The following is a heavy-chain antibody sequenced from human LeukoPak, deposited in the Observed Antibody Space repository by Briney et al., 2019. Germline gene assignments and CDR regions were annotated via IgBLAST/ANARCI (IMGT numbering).Heavy chain of an antibody. V-gene: IGHV1-46*01. CDR2: INPSGGST. D-gene: IGHD6-6*01. CDR1: GYTFTSYY. Sequence: ASVKVSCKASGYTFTSYYMHWVRQAPGQGLEWMGIINPSGGSTSYAQKFQGRVTMTGDTSTSTVYMELSSLRSEDTAVYYCARDRLPLLRSTAARGPSDYWGQGTLVTVSS. J-gene: IGHJ4*02. CDR3: ARDRLPLLRSTAARGPSDY.